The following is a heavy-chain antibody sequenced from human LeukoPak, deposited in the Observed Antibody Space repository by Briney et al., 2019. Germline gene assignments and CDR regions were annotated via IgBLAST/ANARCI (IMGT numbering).Heavy chain of an antibody. J-gene: IGHJ4*02. CDR2: FDPEDGET. D-gene: IGHD7-27*01. V-gene: IGHV1-24*01. CDR3: ARGPPNWGMVGY. Sequence: ASVKVSCKVSGYTLTELSMHWVRQAPGKGLEWMGGFDPEDGETIYAQKFQGRVTMTEDTSTDTAYMELSSLRFEDTAVYYCARGPPNWGMVGYWGQGTLVTVSS. CDR1: GYTLTELS.